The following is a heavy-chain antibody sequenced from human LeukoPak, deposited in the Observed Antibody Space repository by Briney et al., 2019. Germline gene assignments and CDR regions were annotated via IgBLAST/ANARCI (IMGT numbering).Heavy chain of an antibody. CDR1: GGSISSGSYY. CDR2: VYSSGST. D-gene: IGHD6-13*01. CDR3: ARGAYPGMAAAERLYYFDY. V-gene: IGHV4-61*02. Sequence: SQTLSLTCTVSGGSISSGSYYWSWIRQPAGKGLEWIGRVYSSGSTNYNPSLKSRVTISVDTSKNQFSLKLRSVTAADSAVYYCARGAYPGMAAAERLYYFDYWGQGTLVTVSS. J-gene: IGHJ4*02.